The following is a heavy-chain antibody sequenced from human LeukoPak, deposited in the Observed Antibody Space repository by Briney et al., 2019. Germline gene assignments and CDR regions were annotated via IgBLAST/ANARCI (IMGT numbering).Heavy chain of an antibody. V-gene: IGHV4-39*01. CDR1: GGSISSSSYY. CDR3: ANGQQVVTY. J-gene: IGHJ4*02. D-gene: IGHD6-13*01. CDR2: IYYTGST. Sequence: SETLSLTCTVSGGSISSSSYYWGWIRQPPGKGLEWIGSIYYTGSTYYNPSLKSRVTISVDTSKNEFSLKLTSATAADTTVYYCANGQQVVTYWGQGTLVTVSS.